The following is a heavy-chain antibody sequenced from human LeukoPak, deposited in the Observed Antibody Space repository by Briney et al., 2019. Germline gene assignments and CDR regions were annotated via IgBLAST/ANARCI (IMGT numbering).Heavy chain of an antibody. Sequence: ASVKVSCKASGYTFTSYGISWVRQAPGQGLEWMGWISAYNGNTNYAQKLQGRVTMTTDTSTSTAYMELRSLRSDDTAVYDCARANRQLVGAFGGYYYMDGWGKGTTVTVCS. D-gene: IGHD1-26*01. CDR1: GYTFTSYG. CDR2: ISAYNGNT. J-gene: IGHJ6*03. V-gene: IGHV1-18*01. CDR3: ARANRQLVGAFGGYYYMDG.